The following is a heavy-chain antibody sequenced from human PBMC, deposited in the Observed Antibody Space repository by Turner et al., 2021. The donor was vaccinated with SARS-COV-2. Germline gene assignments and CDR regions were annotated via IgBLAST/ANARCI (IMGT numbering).Heavy chain of an antibody. V-gene: IGHV3-21*01. CDR2: ISGSSTYI. CDR3: ARDHSPGPGTTDY. Sequence: EVQLVESGGGLVKPGGSLRLSFAASGFIFGSHNMNWVRQAPGKGLEWVSSISGSSTYIFYADSVKGRFTISRDNAKNSLYLQLNNLRAEDTALYYCARDHSPGPGTTDYWGQGTPVTVSS. CDR1: GFIFGSHN. J-gene: IGHJ4*02. D-gene: IGHD1-1*01.